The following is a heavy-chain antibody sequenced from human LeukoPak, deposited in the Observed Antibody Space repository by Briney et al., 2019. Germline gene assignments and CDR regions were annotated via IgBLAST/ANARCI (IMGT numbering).Heavy chain of an antibody. CDR1: GYTFTSYG. V-gene: IGHV1-18*01. CDR2: ISAYNGNT. D-gene: IGHD1-26*01. CDR3: ARAGELGVGATTEDYYGMDV. Sequence: ASVKASCKASGYTFTSYGISWVRQAPGQGLEWMGWISAYNGNTNYAQKLQGRVTMTTDTSTSTAYMELRSLRSDDTAVYYCARAGELGVGATTEDYYGMDVWGQGTTVTVSS. J-gene: IGHJ6*02.